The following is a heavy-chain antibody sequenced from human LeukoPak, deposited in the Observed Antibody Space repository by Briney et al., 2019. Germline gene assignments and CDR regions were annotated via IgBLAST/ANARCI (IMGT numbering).Heavy chain of an antibody. V-gene: IGHV4-59*01. CDR1: GGSISSYY. CDR3: ARSYYYGSGSLSHGMDV. Sequence: PSETLSLTCTVSGGSISSYYWSWIRQPPAKGLEWIGYIYYSGSTNYNPSLKSRVTTSVDTSKKQFSLKLSSVTAADTAVYYCARSYYYGSGSLSHGMDVWGQGTTVTVSS. CDR2: IYYSGST. D-gene: IGHD3-10*01. J-gene: IGHJ6*02.